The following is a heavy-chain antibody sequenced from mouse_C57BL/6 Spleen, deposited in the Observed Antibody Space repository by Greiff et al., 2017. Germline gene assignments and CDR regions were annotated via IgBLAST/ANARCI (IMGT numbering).Heavy chain of an antibody. CDR3: ARYYYGSSGYFDV. Sequence: VQLKESGPELVKPGASVKMSCKASGYTFTDYNMHWVKQSHGKSLEWIGYINPNNGGTSYNQKVKGKATLTVNTSSSTAYMELRSLTSEDSAVYYCARYYYGSSGYFDVWGTGTTVTVSS. J-gene: IGHJ1*03. D-gene: IGHD1-1*01. CDR2: INPNNGGT. CDR1: GYTFTDYN. V-gene: IGHV1-22*01.